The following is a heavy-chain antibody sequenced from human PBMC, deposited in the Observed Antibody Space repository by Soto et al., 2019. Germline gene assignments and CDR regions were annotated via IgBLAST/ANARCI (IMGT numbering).Heavy chain of an antibody. CDR2: IYYSGST. V-gene: IGHV4-39*01. J-gene: IGHJ6*02. CDR3: ASQASPYYYYGMDV. Sequence: SETLSLTCTVSGGSSRSINYYWGWIRQPPGKGLEWIGSIYYSGSTYYNPSLKSRVTISVDTSKNQFSLELSSVTAADTAVYYCASQASPYYYYGMDVWGQGTTVTVSS. CDR1: GGSSRSINYY.